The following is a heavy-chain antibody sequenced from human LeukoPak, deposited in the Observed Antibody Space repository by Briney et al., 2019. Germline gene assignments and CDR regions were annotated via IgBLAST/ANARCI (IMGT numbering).Heavy chain of an antibody. CDR1: GFTFSSYA. CDR3: AKYGTVVAGKGLPDW. V-gene: IGHV3-23*01. J-gene: IGHJ4*02. Sequence: GGSLRLSCAASGFTFSSYAMSWVRQAPGKGLEWVSAISGSGGSTYYADSVKGRFTISRDNSKNTLYMQMNSLRADDTAIYYCAKYGTVVAGKGLPDWWGQGTLVTVSS. CDR2: ISGSGGST. D-gene: IGHD6-19*01.